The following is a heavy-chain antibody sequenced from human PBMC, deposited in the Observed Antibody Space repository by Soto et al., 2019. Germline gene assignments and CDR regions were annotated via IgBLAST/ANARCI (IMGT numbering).Heavy chain of an antibody. V-gene: IGHV4-59*07. D-gene: IGHD3-22*01. CDR1: GGSISSYY. CDR3: ARSLDYYDSSGYSFDY. CDR2: IYYSGST. Sequence: SDTLSLTCTVSGGSISSYYWSWIRQPPGKGLEWIGYIYYSGSTNYNPSLKSRVTISVDTSKNQFSLKLSSVTAADTAVYYCARSLDYYDSSGYSFDYWGQGTLVTVSS. J-gene: IGHJ4*02.